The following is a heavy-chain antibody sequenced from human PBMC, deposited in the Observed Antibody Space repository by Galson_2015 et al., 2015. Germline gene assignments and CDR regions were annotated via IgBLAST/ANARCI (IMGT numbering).Heavy chain of an antibody. CDR2: ITSTGDTT. CDR3: AKTTVAAGSSWYMDA. D-gene: IGHD4-23*01. J-gene: IGHJ6*03. CDR1: AFAFSIYE. V-gene: IGHV3-48*03. Sequence: SLRLSCAASAFAFSIYEMNWIRQAPGKGLEWVSYITSTGDTTYYADSVKGRFTVSRDNAKNSLFLQKNSLRAEDTALYYCAKTTVAAGSSWYMDAWGKGTTVTVSS.